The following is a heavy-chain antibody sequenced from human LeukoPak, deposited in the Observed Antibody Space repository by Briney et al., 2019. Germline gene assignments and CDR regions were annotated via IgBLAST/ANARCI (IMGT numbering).Heavy chain of an antibody. CDR1: GYTFTGYY. V-gene: IGHV1-2*02. J-gene: IGHJ3*02. CDR3: ARPAEEYYYDSSGYPQGDAFDI. D-gene: IGHD3-22*01. Sequence: GASVKVSCKASGYTFTGYYMHWVRQAPGQGLEWMGWINPNTGVANTAQKFQGRVTMTRDTSISTAYMELSRLRSDDTAVYYCARPAEEYYYDSSGYPQGDAFDIWGQGTMVTVSS. CDR2: INPNTGVA.